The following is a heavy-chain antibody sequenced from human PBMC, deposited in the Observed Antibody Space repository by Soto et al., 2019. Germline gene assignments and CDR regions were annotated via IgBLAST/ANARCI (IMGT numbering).Heavy chain of an antibody. Sequence: QIQLVQSGAEVKKPGASVNISCKASGYSFSRYAMHWVRQAPGQSLEWMGWIIAGKGNTKYSEKFQGRVTITRDTSASTVFMELSSLRSEPTAVYYCARWGALIGDYYGYYFDYWGQGTLVTVSS. J-gene: IGHJ4*02. CDR1: GYSFSRYA. CDR2: IIAGKGNT. V-gene: IGHV1-3*01. CDR3: ARWGALIGDYYGYYFDY. D-gene: IGHD3-9*01.